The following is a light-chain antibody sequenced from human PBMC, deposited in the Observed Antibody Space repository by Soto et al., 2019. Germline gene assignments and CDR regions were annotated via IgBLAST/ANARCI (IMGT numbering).Light chain of an antibody. CDR2: GAT. CDR1: QDVGSK. Sequence: EIVMTQSPATLSVSPGERATLSCRASQDVGSKLAWYQQKPGQAPRLLIYGATTRATGIPARFSGSGSGTQFTLTISSLQSEDFAVYYCQQSNDSPPWTFGQGTKVEI. J-gene: IGKJ1*01. CDR3: QQSNDSPPWT. V-gene: IGKV3-15*01.